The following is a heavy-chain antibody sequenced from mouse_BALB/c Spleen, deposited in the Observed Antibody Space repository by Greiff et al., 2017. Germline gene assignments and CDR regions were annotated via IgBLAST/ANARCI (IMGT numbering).Heavy chain of an antibody. D-gene: IGHD2-3*01. J-gene: IGHJ4*01. CDR1: GYTFTDYN. CDR3: ARDDDGYYEDAMDY. V-gene: IGHV1S29*02. Sequence: VQLQQSGPELVKPGASVKISCKASGYTFTDYNMHWVKQSHGKSLEWIGYIYPYNGGTGYNQKFKSKATLTVDNSSSTAYMELRSLTSEDSAVYYCARDDDGYYEDAMDYWGQGTSVTVSS. CDR2: IYPYNGGT.